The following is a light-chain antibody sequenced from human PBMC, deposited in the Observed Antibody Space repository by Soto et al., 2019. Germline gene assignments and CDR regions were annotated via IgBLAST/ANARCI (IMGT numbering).Light chain of an antibody. Sequence: AIHMTQSPSSFSASTGDTITITCRASQAISTYLAWYQQKPGKAPKVLIFDASTLQSGVPSRFSGSGSGTEFTLTISCLQSEDFASYYCQQYYNYPLTFGGGTKVEIK. CDR2: DAS. J-gene: IGKJ4*01. CDR1: QAISTY. V-gene: IGKV1-8*01. CDR3: QQYYNYPLT.